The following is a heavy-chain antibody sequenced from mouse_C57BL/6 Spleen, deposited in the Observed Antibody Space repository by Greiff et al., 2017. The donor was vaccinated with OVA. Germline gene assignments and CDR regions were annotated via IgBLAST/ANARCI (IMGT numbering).Heavy chain of an antibody. D-gene: IGHD1-1*01. CDR3: ARLHYYGSSYPYYFDY. J-gene: IGHJ2*01. V-gene: IGHV1-19*01. CDR1: GYTFTDYY. Sequence: EVKLQESGPVLVKPGASVKMSCKASGYTFTDYYMNWVKQSHGKSLEWIGVINPYNGGTSYNQKFKGKATLTVDKSSSTAYMELNSLTSEDSAVYYCARLHYYGSSYPYYFDYWGQGTTLTVSS. CDR2: INPYNGGT.